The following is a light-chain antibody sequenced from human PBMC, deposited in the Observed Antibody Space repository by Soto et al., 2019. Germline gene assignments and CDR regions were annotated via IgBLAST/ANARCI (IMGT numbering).Light chain of an antibody. CDR1: QSVSSNY. Sequence: IVLTQSPGTLSLSPGERATLSCRASQSVSSNYLAWYQQKPGQAPRLLIGATSNRATGIPDRFSGSGSGTDFTLTISRLEPEDFAIDFCQQYSSAPPGVSFGGGTKVEIK. CDR2: ATS. V-gene: IGKV3-20*01. CDR3: QQYSSAPPGVS. J-gene: IGKJ4*01.